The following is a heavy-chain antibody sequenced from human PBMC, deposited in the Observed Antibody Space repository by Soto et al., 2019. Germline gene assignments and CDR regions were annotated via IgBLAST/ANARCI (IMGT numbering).Heavy chain of an antibody. V-gene: IGHV4-59*02. D-gene: IGHD6-13*01. Sequence: PSETLSLTCSFSGDSVTGHYLTWIRQSPEKGLEWIGYMHYTGFSHYNPSLKSRLTISVDRSKNHFTLQLTSVTVADTAVYYCAICYGNHWYTFRGQGTQVPVSP. J-gene: IGHJ4*02. CDR1: GDSVTGHY. CDR2: MHYTGFS. CDR3: AICYGNHWYTF.